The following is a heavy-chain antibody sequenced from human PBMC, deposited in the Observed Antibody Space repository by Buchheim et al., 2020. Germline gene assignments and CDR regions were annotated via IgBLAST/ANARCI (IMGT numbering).Heavy chain of an antibody. J-gene: IGHJ4*02. CDR1: GYTFTGYY. CDR2: INPNSGVT. Sequence: QVQLVHSGAEVKKPGASVKVSCKASGYTFTGYYMHWVRQAPGQGLEWMGWINPNSGVTNYAQKFQGRVTMPRDTSISTAYLELSRLRSDDTAVYYCSFVRGVNLPLDYWGQGTL. D-gene: IGHD3-10*01. CDR3: SFVRGVNLPLDY. V-gene: IGHV1-2*02.